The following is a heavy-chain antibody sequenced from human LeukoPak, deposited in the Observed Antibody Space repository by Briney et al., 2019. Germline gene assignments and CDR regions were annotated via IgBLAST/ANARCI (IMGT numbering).Heavy chain of an antibody. J-gene: IGHJ6*03. V-gene: IGHV4-59*01. CDR1: GGSISSYY. Sequence: SETLSLTCTVSGGSISSYYWSWIRQPPGKGLEWIGYIYYSGSTNYNPSLKSRVTISVDTSKNQFSLKLSSVTAADTAVYYCARSGGYCSSTSCSDYYYYYMDVWGKGTTVTVSS. D-gene: IGHD2-2*01. CDR2: IYYSGST. CDR3: ARSGGYCSSTSCSDYYYYYMDV.